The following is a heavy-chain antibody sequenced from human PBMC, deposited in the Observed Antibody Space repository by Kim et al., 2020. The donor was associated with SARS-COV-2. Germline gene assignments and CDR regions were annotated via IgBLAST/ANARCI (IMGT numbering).Heavy chain of an antibody. CDR1: GGTFSKYG. J-gene: IGHJ5*01. V-gene: IGHV1-69*04. Sequence: SVKVSCKASGGTFSKYGMSWVRQAPGQGLEWMGRINPILDKTDYAQKFQDRVTITADKSTTTAYMALSSLKSEDTAVYYCVTIGSGWFESWGQGTLVTV. CDR2: INPILDKT. CDR3: VTIGSGWFES. D-gene: IGHD6-19*01.